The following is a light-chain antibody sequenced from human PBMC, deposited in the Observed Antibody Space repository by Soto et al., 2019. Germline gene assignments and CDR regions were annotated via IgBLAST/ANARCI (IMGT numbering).Light chain of an antibody. CDR1: SSDVGSYNL. CDR3: CSYAGSSTSV. CDR2: EGS. J-gene: IGLJ1*01. Sequence: QSVLTQPASVSGSPGQSITISCTGTSSDVGSYNLVSWYQQHPGKAPKLMIYEGSKRPSGVSNRFSGYKSGNTASLTISGLQAEDEADYYCCSYAGSSTSVFGTGTKVTVL. V-gene: IGLV2-23*01.